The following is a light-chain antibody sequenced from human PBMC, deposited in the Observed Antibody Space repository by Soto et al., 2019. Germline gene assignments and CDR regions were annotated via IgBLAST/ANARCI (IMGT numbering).Light chain of an antibody. CDR2: GAS. CDR1: QSVSDN. V-gene: IGKV3D-15*01. CDR3: QQYNDWPLT. Sequence: IGVTQKKATLSVSPGERATLSCRASQSVSDNLAWYQQKPGQAPRLLIYGASTRATGIPARFSGSGSGTEFSLTISSLQSEDFAVYYCQQYNDWPLTFGGGTNVDI. J-gene: IGKJ4*01.